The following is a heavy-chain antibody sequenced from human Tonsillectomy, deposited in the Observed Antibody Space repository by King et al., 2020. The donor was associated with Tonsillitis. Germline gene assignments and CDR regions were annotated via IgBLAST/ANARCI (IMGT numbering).Heavy chain of an antibody. V-gene: IGHV3-15*01. CDR2: IKSQRDGGTT. Sequence: DVQLVESGGGLVKPGGSFRLSCVASGFKFSNAYMSWVRQAPGKGLEWVGRIKSQRDGGTTDYGAPVKGRFSISRDDPKNTLYLQMNSLKIEDSGIYYCRDGSGIWYGVDVWGQGTAVTVSS. D-gene: IGHD3-10*01. CDR1: GFKFSNAY. CDR3: RDGSGIWYGVDV. J-gene: IGHJ6*02.